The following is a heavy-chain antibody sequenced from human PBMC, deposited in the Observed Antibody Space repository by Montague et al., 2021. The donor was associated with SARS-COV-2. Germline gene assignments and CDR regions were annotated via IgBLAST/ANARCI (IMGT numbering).Heavy chain of an antibody. D-gene: IGHD3-9*01. CDR3: AGDIVAGLLSY. J-gene: IGHJ4*02. CDR1: GGSITVYY. V-gene: IGHV4-4*07. CDR2: IDARGNT. Sequence: SETLSLTCAVSGGSITVYYWNWIRQSAGKGLEWLGRIDARGNTHYNPSVQSRLTTSVDTSKKQFSLKLTSVTAADTALYYCAGDIVAGLLSYWGQGTLVSVSS.